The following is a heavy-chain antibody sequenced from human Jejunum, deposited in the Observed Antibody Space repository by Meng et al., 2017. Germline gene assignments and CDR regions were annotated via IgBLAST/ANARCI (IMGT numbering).Heavy chain of an antibody. V-gene: IGHV3-30*04. CDR1: GFIFSHYA. CDR2: ISSDGSDI. J-gene: IGHJ4*02. D-gene: IGHD3-10*01. CDR3: ARSTYFYGSGSEIY. Sequence: GSLRLSCAASGFIFSHYAMHWVRQAPGKGLEWVAGISSDGSDIKYSDSVKGRFTISRDNFASTLYLQMNSLRPEDRASYLCARSTYFYGSGSEIYWGQGTLVTVSS.